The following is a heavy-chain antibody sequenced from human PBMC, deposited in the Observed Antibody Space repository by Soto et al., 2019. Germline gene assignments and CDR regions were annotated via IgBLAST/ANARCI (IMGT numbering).Heavy chain of an antibody. CDR1: GFSLNTYGMG. CDR3: ARALGSWGAYYFDY. CDR2: IYWDDAK. J-gene: IGHJ4*02. V-gene: IGHV2-5*02. D-gene: IGHD3-16*01. Sequence: QITLKESGPTLVKPTQTLTLTCTVSGFSLNTYGMGVGWIRQPPGKALEWLALIYWDDAKRYSPSLKSRLAITKDPSKTQVVLTMTNMDPVDTVTYYCARALGSWGAYYFDYWGQGTLVTVSS.